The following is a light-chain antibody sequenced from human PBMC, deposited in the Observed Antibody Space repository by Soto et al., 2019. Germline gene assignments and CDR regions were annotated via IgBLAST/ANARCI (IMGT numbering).Light chain of an antibody. CDR2: LSSDGSH. Sequence: QAVLTQSPSASASLGASVKLTCTLSSGHSSYAIAWHQQQPEKGHRYLMKLSSDGSHSKGDGIPDRFSGSSSGAERYLTISSLQSEDEADYYCPTWDTGARVVFGGGTQLTVL. V-gene: IGLV4-69*01. CDR1: SGHSSYA. J-gene: IGLJ2*01. CDR3: PTWDTGARVV.